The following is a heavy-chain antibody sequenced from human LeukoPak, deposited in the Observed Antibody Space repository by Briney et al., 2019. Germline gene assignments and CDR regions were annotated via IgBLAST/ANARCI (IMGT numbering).Heavy chain of an antibody. V-gene: IGHV5-51*01. D-gene: IGHD3-22*01. CDR3: ARRKGYYDSSGYYSFDY. CDR1: GYTFTSYW. J-gene: IGHJ4*02. Sequence: HGESLRISCKGSGYTFTSYWIGWVRQMPGKGLEWMGIIFPGDSDTTYSPSFQGQVTISVDKSISTAYLQWSSLKTSDTATYYCARRKGYYDSSGYYSFDYWGQGTLVTVSS. CDR2: IFPGDSDT.